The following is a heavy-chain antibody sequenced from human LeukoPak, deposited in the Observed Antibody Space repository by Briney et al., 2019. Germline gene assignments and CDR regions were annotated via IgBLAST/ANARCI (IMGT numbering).Heavy chain of an antibody. CDR1: GYRFTSYW. D-gene: IGHD5-12*01. Sequence: GGSLQISCKGSGYRFTSYWIGGARQMTGKGLEGMGIIYPGESETRYCASLQGQVTISADKSITTAYLQWSSLKASDTAMYYCARLPGIVATIERYFDYWGQGTLVTVSS. CDR3: ARLPGIVATIERYFDY. CDR2: IYPGESET. V-gene: IGHV5-51*01. J-gene: IGHJ4*02.